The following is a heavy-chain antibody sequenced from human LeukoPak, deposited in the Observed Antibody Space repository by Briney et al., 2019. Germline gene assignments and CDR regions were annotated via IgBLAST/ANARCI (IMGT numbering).Heavy chain of an antibody. J-gene: IGHJ4*02. CDR2: ISGSGGRT. V-gene: IGHV3-23*01. Sequence: GGSLRLSCAASGFTFSSYAMSWVRQAPGKGLEWVSAISGSGGRTYYADSVKGRFTISRDNSKNTLYLQMNSLRAEDTAVYYRAKDRYCSGGNCYVNYFDYWGQGTLVTVSS. CDR1: GFTFSSYA. D-gene: IGHD2-15*01. CDR3: AKDRYCSGGNCYVNYFDY.